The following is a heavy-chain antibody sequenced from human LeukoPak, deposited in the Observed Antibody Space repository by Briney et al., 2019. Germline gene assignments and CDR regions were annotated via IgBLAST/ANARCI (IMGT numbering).Heavy chain of an antibody. J-gene: IGHJ4*02. CDR3: ARRPDGTSHFDY. V-gene: IGHV3-21*04. Sequence: GGSLRLSFAASGXTFSSYSMNWVRQAPGKGLEWVSSISSSSSYIYYADSVKGRFTISRDNAKNSLYLQMNSLRAADTAVYYCARRPDGTSHFDYWGQGTLVTVSS. D-gene: IGHD6-6*01. CDR2: ISSSSSYI. CDR1: GXTFSSYS.